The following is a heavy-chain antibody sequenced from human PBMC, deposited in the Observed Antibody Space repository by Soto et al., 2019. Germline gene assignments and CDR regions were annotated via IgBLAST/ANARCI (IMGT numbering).Heavy chain of an antibody. CDR2: IYSSGST. CDR3: TRGPGSYNWFDL. Sequence: SETLSLTCTVSGGSISSSSYYWGWIRQPAGKGLEWIGRIYSSGSTSYNPSLKSRVIMAEDTSKNQFSLKLSSVTAADTAVYYCTRGPGSYNWFDLWGQGTLVTVSS. J-gene: IGHJ5*02. D-gene: IGHD3-10*01. CDR1: GGSISSSSYY. V-gene: IGHV4-61*02.